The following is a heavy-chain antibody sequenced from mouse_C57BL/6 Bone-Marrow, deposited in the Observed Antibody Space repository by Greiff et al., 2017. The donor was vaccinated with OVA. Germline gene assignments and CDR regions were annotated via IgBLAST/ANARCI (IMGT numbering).Heavy chain of an antibody. CDR1: GYTFTSYG. CDR3: ARRAYYSYYYAMDY. J-gene: IGHJ4*01. V-gene: IGHV1-81*01. Sequence: QVQLQQSGAELARPGASVKLSCKASGYTFTSYGISWVKQRTGQGLEWIGEIYPRSGNTYYNEKFKGKATLTADKSSSTAYMELRSLTSEDSAVYFCARRAYYSYYYAMDYWGQGTSVTVSS. CDR2: IYPRSGNT. D-gene: IGHD2-12*01.